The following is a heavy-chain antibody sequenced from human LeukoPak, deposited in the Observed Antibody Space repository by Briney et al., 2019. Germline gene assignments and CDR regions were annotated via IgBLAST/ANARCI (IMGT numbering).Heavy chain of an antibody. Sequence: ASVKVSCKASGGTFSSYAISWVQQAPGQGLEWMGGIIPIFGTANYAQKFQDRVTITADESTSTAYMELSSLISEDTAVYYCARVLFGYCSSTSCYDYYYYGMDVWGQGTTVTVSS. CDR1: GGTFSSYA. V-gene: IGHV1-69*13. D-gene: IGHD2-2*01. J-gene: IGHJ6*02. CDR2: IIPIFGTA. CDR3: ARVLFGYCSSTSCYDYYYYGMDV.